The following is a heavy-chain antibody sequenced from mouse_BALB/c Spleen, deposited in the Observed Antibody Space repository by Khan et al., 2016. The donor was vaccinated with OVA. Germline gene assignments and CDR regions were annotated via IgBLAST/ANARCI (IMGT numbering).Heavy chain of an antibody. CDR2: TNPTNGRT. CDR3: ARIKKIVATYFDY. J-gene: IGHJ2*01. CDR1: GYTFTSYW. Sequence: QVQLQQPGAELVKAGASVKMSCKASGYTFTSYWMHWVKQRLGQGLEWFAETNPTNGRTYYNEKFKSKATLTVDNSSSTAYMLLSGPTFEDSAVDYCARIKKIVATYFDYWGQGTTLTVSS. D-gene: IGHD1-1*01. V-gene: IGHV1S81*02.